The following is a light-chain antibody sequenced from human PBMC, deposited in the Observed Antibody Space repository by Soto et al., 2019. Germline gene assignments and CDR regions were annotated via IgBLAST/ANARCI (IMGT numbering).Light chain of an antibody. V-gene: IGKV3-15*01. CDR2: GAS. Sequence: EIVMTQSPATLSVSPGERATLSCRASQSVSSNLAWYQQKPGQAPRLLIYGASTRATGIPARVRGSGSGTNFTLAISSLQSEDFELYYCQQYAYWPETFGQGTKVDIK. J-gene: IGKJ1*01. CDR3: QQYAYWPET. CDR1: QSVSSN.